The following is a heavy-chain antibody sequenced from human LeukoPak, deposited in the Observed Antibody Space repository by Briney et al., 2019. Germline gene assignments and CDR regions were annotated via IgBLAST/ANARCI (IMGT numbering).Heavy chain of an antibody. V-gene: IGHV3-9*01. Sequence: GGSLRLSCAASGFTFDDYAMHWVRQAPGKGLEWVSGISWNSGSIGYADSVKGRFTISRDNAKNSLYLQMNSLRAEDTALYYCAKDSSDYGDSYGMDVWGQGTTVTVSS. J-gene: IGHJ6*02. CDR1: GFTFDDYA. CDR3: AKDSSDYGDSYGMDV. D-gene: IGHD4-17*01. CDR2: ISWNSGSI.